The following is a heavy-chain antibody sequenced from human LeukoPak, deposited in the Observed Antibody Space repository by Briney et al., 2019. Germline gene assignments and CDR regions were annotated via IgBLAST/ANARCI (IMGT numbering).Heavy chain of an antibody. CDR3: ARGTIYGSGSYTGYYFDY. D-gene: IGHD3-10*01. V-gene: IGHV3-30*04. CDR2: ISYDGSNK. J-gene: IGHJ4*02. Sequence: GRSLRLSCAASGFTFSSYAMHWVRQAPGKGLEWVAVISYDGSNKHYADSVKGRFTISRDNSKNTLYLQMNSLRAEDTAVYYCARGTIYGSGSYTGYYFDYWGQGTLVTVSS. CDR1: GFTFSSYA.